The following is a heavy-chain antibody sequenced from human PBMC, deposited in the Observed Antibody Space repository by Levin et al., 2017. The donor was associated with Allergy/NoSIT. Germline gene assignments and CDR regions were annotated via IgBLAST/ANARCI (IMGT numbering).Heavy chain of an antibody. V-gene: IGHV3-30*04. CDR1: GFTFSSYA. Sequence: GESLKISCAASGFTFSSYAMHWVRQAPGKGLEWVAVISYDGSNKYYADSVKGRFTISRDNSKNTLYLQMNSLRAEDTAVYYCARGEYYDFWSGYLSGMDVWGQGTTVTVSS. J-gene: IGHJ6*02. D-gene: IGHD3-3*01. CDR3: ARGEYYDFWSGYLSGMDV. CDR2: ISYDGSNK.